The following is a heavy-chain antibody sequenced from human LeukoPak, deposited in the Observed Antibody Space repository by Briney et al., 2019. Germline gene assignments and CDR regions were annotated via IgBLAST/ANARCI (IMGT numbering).Heavy chain of an antibody. CDR1: GFTFSTYG. Sequence: GSSLRLSCAGSGFTFSTYGMHWVRQTPGKGLGWVAVIWHDGSKTYYAESVKGRFTISRDNSKDTLYLELNSLRAEDTAVYYCARERWTNDWKYYFDYWGQGTLVTVSS. D-gene: IGHD1-1*01. CDR3: ARERWTNDWKYYFDY. CDR2: IWHDGSKT. J-gene: IGHJ4*02. V-gene: IGHV3-33*01.